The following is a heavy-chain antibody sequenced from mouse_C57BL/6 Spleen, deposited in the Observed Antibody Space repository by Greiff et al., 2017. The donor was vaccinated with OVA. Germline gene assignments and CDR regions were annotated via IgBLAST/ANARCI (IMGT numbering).Heavy chain of an antibody. J-gene: IGHJ1*03. D-gene: IGHD2-3*01. V-gene: IGHV1-81*01. CDR2: IYPRSGNT. CDR1: GYTFTSYG. CDR3: AREEDGPYWYFDV. Sequence: QVQLKESGAELARPGASVKLSCKASGYTFTSYGISWVKQRTGQGLEWIGEIYPRSGNTYYNEKFKGKATLTADKSSSTAYMELRSLTSEDSAVYFCAREEDGPYWYFDVWGTGTTVTVSS.